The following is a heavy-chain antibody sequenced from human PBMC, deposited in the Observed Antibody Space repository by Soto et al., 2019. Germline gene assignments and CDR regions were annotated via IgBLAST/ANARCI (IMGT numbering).Heavy chain of an antibody. J-gene: IGHJ4*02. CDR2: VYYSGST. CDR1: GGSVSSSSYY. Sequence: SETLSLTCTVSGGSVSSSSYYWGWVRQPPGKGLEWIGSVYYSGSTYYNPSLESRVTISVDKSKNQFSLKLMSVSAADTAVYYCARGQVSVAGKKAASFRFDYWGQGTLVTVSS. CDR3: ARGQVSVAGKKAASFRFDY. D-gene: IGHD6-19*01. V-gene: IGHV4-39*01.